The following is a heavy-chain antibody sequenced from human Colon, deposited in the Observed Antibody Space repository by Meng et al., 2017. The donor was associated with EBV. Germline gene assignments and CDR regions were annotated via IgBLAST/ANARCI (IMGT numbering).Heavy chain of an antibody. V-gene: IGHV4-30-4*01. CDR1: GDSITSGDYS. CDR3: ARERARLIKYNWFDP. J-gene: IGHJ5*02. Sequence: HVQLQESGPGLAKPSHTLSLTCTVSGDSITSGDYSWNWIRQPPGKGLEWIGYIYSSGNTFYNPSPHSRVTMSVDTSKNQFSLRLTSVNAADTAVYYCARERARLIKYNWFDPWGQGTLVTVSS. D-gene: IGHD3-10*01. CDR2: IYSSGNT.